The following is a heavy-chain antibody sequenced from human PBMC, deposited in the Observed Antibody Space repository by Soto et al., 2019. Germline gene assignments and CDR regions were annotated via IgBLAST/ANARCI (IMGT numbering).Heavy chain of an antibody. CDR1: GGSFSGYY. CDR3: ARVHIGVVTAMSWFDP. CDR2: IINSGST. Sequence: QVQLQQWGAGLLKPSETLSLTCAVSGGSFSGYYWSWIRQPPGKGLEWIGEIINSGSTNYNPSLTSRVTISVDTDKNQISLKLSSVTAAATAVYYCARVHIGVVTAMSWFDPWGQGTLVTVSS. D-gene: IGHD2-21*02. V-gene: IGHV4-34*12. J-gene: IGHJ5*02.